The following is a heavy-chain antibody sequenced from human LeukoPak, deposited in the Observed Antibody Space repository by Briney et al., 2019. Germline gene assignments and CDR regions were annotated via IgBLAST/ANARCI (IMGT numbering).Heavy chain of an antibody. J-gene: IGHJ6*03. V-gene: IGHV3-23*01. D-gene: IGHD1-26*01. CDR2: ISNNGGST. CDR1: GFTFSSYT. Sequence: GESLRLSCAASGFTFSSYTMNWVHQAPGKGLEWVSGISNNGGSTYYAASVNGRFTISRDNSKNTLYLQMNTLRVEDTAAYYCARPKEPYYYYYYMDVWGKGTTVTVSS. CDR3: ARPKEPYYYYYYMDV.